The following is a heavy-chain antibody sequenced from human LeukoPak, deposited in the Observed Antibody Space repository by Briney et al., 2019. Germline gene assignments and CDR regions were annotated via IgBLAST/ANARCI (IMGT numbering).Heavy chain of an antibody. D-gene: IGHD6-25*01. Sequence: GGSLRLSCTASGFTFRTSGMHWVRQAPGKGLEWVGFIQHDESEIYSADSVRGRFTFSRDNFKSTVYLQMNSLRAEDTAVYYCAKARGPAATHPDYWGQGTLVTVSS. CDR2: IQHDESEI. CDR1: GFTFRTSG. J-gene: IGHJ4*02. V-gene: IGHV3-30*02. CDR3: AKARGPAATHPDY.